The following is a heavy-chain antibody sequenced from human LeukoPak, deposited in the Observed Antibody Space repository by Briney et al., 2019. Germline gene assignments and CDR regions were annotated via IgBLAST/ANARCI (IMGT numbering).Heavy chain of an antibody. CDR2: IYYSGST. Sequence: SETLSLTCTVSGGSISSSSYYWGWIRQPPGKGLEWIGSIYYSGSTYYNPSLKNRVTISVDTSKNQFSLKLSSVTAADTAVYYCARDIDSSGYYLGQGTLVTVSS. CDR3: ARDIDSSGYY. V-gene: IGHV4-39*07. J-gene: IGHJ4*02. D-gene: IGHD3-22*01. CDR1: GGSISSSSYY.